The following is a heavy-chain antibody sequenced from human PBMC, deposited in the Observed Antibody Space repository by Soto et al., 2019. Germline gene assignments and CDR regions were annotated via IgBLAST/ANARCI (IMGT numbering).Heavy chain of an antibody. Sequence: QVQLVQSGAEMKKPGSSVKVSCKASGGTFSSYTISWVRQAPGQGLERMGRIIPILGIANYAQKFQGRVTITADKSTSTAYMELSSLRSEDTAVYYCARDEAYSGSYWGQGTLVTVSS. CDR3: ARDEAYSGSY. CDR2: IIPILGIA. CDR1: GGTFSSYT. D-gene: IGHD1-26*01. J-gene: IGHJ4*02. V-gene: IGHV1-69*08.